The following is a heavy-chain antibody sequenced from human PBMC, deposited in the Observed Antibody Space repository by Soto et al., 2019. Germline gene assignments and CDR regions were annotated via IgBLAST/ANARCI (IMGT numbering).Heavy chain of an antibody. Sequence: GASVKVSCKASGYTFTTYAMHWVRQAPGQRLEWMGWINAGNGNTKYSQKFQGRVTITRDTSASTAYMELSSLRSEDTAVYYCARLYCSGDRCYFDYWGQGTLVTVSS. CDR1: GYTFTTYA. V-gene: IGHV1-3*01. D-gene: IGHD2-15*01. CDR2: INAGNGNT. CDR3: ARLYCSGDRCYFDY. J-gene: IGHJ4*02.